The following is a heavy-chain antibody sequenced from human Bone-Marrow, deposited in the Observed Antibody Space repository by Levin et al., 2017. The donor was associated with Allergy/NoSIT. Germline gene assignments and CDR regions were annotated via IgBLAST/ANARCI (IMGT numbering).Heavy chain of an antibody. CDR3: ARLVYYYEASGYNIDY. V-gene: IGHV4-39*01. D-gene: IGHD3-22*01. CDR2: IYYSGST. J-gene: IGHJ4*02. CDR1: GGYISSSDYY. Sequence: SETLSLTCTVSGGYISSSDYYWGWIRQTPGKGLEWIGSIYYSGSTNYKPSLKSRLTISVDTSKNQFSLRLRSLTATDTAVYYCARLVYYYEASGYNIDYWGQGTLVTVSS.